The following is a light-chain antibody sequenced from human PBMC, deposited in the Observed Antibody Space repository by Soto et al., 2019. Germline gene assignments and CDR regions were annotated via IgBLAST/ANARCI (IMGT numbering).Light chain of an antibody. V-gene: IGKV3-20*01. CDR2: GAS. CDR1: QSVGSSY. J-gene: IGKJ4*01. Sequence: ELVMTQSPATLSVSPGERATLSCRASQSVGSSYLAWYQQKPGQAPRLLIYGASSRATGIPDRFSGSASGTDFTLTISRLEPEDFAVYYCQQYGSSPLTFGGGTKVDI. CDR3: QQYGSSPLT.